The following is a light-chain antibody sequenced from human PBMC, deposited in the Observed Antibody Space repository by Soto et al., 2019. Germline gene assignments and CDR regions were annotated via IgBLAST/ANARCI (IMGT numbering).Light chain of an antibody. CDR3: CSYVGATTYV. CDR2: EGI. J-gene: IGLJ1*01. Sequence: QSVLTQPASVSGSPGQSITISCTGTSSTVGGFNVVSWYQQHPGKAPKVIIYEGIKRPSGVSNRFSGSNSGSTASLTISGLQAEDEADYYCCSYVGATTYVFGTGTKLTV. CDR1: SSTVGGFNV. V-gene: IGLV2-23*01.